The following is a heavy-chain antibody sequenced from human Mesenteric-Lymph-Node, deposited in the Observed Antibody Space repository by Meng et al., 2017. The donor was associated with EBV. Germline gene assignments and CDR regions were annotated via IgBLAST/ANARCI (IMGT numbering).Heavy chain of an antibody. CDR2: IHYSGST. J-gene: IGHJ4*02. CDR3: ARGRRGVQYFDF. V-gene: IGHV4-61*01. CDR1: GGSVTSGSYY. D-gene: IGHD1-1*01. Sequence: HVQLQESGPGVVKPSATRSLTCTVSGGSVTSGSYYWNWTRQPPGKRLEWIGYIHYSGSTNYNPSLKSQITISVDTSKNQLSLRVSHVTAADTAVYYCARGRRGVQYFDFWGQGALVTVSS.